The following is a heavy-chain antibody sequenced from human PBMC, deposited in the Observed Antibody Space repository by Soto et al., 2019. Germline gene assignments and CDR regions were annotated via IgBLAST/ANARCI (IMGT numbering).Heavy chain of an antibody. CDR2: ISYDGSNK. J-gene: IGHJ4*02. D-gene: IGHD3-3*01. V-gene: IGHV3-30-3*01. CDR1: GFTFSSYA. CDR3: AGTYYDFWRPLDY. Sequence: QVQLVESGGGVVQPGRSLRLSCAASGFTFSSYAMHWVRQAPGKGLEWVAVISYDGSNKYYADSVKGRFTISRDNSKNTLYLQKNSLRAEDTAVYYCAGTYYDFWRPLDYWGQGTLVTVSS.